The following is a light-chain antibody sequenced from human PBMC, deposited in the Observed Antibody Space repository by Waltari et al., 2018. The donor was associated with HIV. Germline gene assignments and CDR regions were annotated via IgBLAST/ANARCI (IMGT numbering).Light chain of an antibody. Sequence: SALTQPASVSGSPGQSITISCLGASSDIGSFAYVPWYQQHPDKAPKLILYDVTYRPSGVSGRFSGSRSGSMASLTISGLQPEDEADYFCCSYSDSGTILFGGGTRVTVL. CDR2: DVT. CDR3: CSYSDSGTIL. J-gene: IGLJ2*01. V-gene: IGLV2-14*03. CDR1: SSDIGSFAY.